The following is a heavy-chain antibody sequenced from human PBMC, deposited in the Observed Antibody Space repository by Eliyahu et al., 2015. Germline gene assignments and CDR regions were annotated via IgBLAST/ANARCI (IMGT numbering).Heavy chain of an antibody. V-gene: IGHV4-59*01. J-gene: IGHJ5*02. CDR1: GDSISSYY. CDR3: ARGRGPTVTRGWFDP. CDR2: IYYSGST. Sequence: QVQLQESGPGLVKPSETLSLTCTVSGDSISSYYWSWIRQPPGKGLEWIGYIYYSGSTNYNPSLKSRVTISVDTSKNQFSLKLSSVTAADTAVYYCARGRGPTVTRGWFDPWGQGTLVTVSS. D-gene: IGHD4-17*01.